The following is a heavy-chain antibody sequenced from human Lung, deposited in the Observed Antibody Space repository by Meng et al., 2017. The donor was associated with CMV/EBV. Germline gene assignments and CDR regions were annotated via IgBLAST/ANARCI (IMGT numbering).Heavy chain of an antibody. CDR1: GFAFSTYS. Sequence: GGSLRLXCTASGFAFSTYSMTWVRQVPGKAPEWLSAITSGGSTYYAGSVRGRFTISRDNAENSLYLQMNSLRVEDTAVYYCASELRYLEWFSYNDYWGQGVXVTVSS. CDR2: ITSGGST. J-gene: IGHJ4*02. D-gene: IGHD3-3*01. CDR3: ASELRYLEWFSYNDY. V-gene: IGHV3-21*01.